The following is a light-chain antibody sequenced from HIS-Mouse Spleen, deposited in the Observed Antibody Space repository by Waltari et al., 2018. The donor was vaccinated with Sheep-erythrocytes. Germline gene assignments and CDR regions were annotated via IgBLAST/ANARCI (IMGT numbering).Light chain of an antibody. CDR1: SSNIGSNT. Sequence: QSVLTQPPSASGTPGQRVTISCSGSSSNIGSNTVTWYQQLPGTAPKLLIYSNNQWPSGVPDRFSGSKSGTSASLAISGLQSEDEADYYCAAWDDSLNGYVFGTGTKVTVL. CDR3: AAWDDSLNGYV. J-gene: IGLJ1*01. V-gene: IGLV1-44*01. CDR2: SNN.